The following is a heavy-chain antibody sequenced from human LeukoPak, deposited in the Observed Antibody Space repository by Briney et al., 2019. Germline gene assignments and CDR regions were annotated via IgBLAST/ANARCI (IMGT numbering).Heavy chain of an antibody. J-gene: IGHJ3*02. V-gene: IGHV3-30*18. CDR3: AKGLQGLLLGDSVDI. D-gene: IGHD3-22*01. CDR2: ISYDGGNK. Sequence: GGSLRLSCAVSGFTFSNFAMHWVRQAPGKGLEWVAVISYDGGNKYYADSVKGRFTISRDNSKNTLYLQMNSLRAEDTAVYYCAKGLQGLLLGDSVDIWGQGTMVTVSS. CDR1: GFTFSNFA.